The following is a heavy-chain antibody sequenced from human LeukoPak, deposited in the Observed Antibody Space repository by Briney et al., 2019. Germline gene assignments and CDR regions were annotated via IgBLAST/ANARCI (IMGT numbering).Heavy chain of an antibody. J-gene: IGHJ4*02. Sequence: GRSLTLACSPSASSLSSYWMRWVRQAPGKGLVWVSRIKTGGSSPSYADSVKGRFTISRDNAKNTLYLQMNSLRAEDTAVYYCARKRDGAYDFDYWGQGTLVTVSS. D-gene: IGHD5-24*01. CDR3: ARKRDGAYDFDY. V-gene: IGHV3-74*01. CDR1: ASSLSSYW. CDR2: IKTGGSSP.